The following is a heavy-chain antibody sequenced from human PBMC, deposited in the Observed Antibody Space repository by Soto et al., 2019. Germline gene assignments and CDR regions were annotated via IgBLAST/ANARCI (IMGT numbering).Heavy chain of an antibody. CDR2: INHSGST. J-gene: IGHJ6*02. CDR3: ARHQEYSSSSGMDV. V-gene: IGHV4-34*01. D-gene: IGHD6-6*01. Sequence: SETLSLTCAVYGGSFSGYYWSWIRQPPGKWLEWIGEINHSGSTNYNPSLKSRVTISVDTSKNQFSLKLSSVTAADTAVYYCARHQEYSSSSGMDVWGQGXTVTVYS. CDR1: GGSFSGYY.